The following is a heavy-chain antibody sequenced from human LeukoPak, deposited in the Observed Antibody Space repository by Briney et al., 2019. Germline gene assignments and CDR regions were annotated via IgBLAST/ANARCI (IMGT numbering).Heavy chain of an antibody. V-gene: IGHV1-18*04. Sequence: ASVKVSCKPSGYTFTGYYMHWVRQAPGQGLEWMGWISTYNDNTNYAQKLQGRVTMTTDTSTSTAYMELRSLKSDDTAVYYCARALDNWNYRNWFDPWGQGTLVTVSS. J-gene: IGHJ5*02. CDR1: GYTFTGYY. CDR2: ISTYNDNT. CDR3: ARALDNWNYRNWFDP. D-gene: IGHD1-7*01.